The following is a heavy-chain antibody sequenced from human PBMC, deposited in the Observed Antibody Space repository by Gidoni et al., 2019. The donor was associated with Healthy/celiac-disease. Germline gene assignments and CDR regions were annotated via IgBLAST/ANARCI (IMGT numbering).Heavy chain of an antibody. CDR2: INHSGST. V-gene: IGHV4-34*01. Sequence: QVQLQQWGAGLLKPSETLSLTCAVYGGSFSGYYWSWIRQPPAKGLEWIGEINHSGSTNYNPSLKSRVTISVDTSKNQFSLKLSSVTAADTAVYYCATVVSHSIAVAGTPRNWFDPWGQGTLVTVSS. D-gene: IGHD6-19*01. CDR1: GGSFSGYY. J-gene: IGHJ5*02. CDR3: ATVVSHSIAVAGTPRNWFDP.